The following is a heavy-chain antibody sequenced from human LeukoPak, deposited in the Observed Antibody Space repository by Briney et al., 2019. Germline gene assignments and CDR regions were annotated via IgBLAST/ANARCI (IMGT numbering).Heavy chain of an antibody. D-gene: IGHD3-3*01. V-gene: IGHV4-34*01. Sequence: SETLSLTCGVNGGSFSGYYWSWIRQSPGKGLEWIGEITYDGRTKYNPSLRSRVSISVDTSKIQFSLNLTSVTAADTAIYYCARGLASGYPPIPFDYWGQGTQVTVSS. CDR2: ITYDGRT. CDR1: GGSFSGYY. J-gene: IGHJ4*02. CDR3: ARGLASGYPPIPFDY.